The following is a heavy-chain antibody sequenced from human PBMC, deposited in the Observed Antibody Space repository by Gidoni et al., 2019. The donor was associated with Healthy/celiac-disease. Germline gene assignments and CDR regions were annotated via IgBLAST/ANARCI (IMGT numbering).Heavy chain of an antibody. D-gene: IGHD6-19*01. CDR3: ARVTPGYSSGWYNRGKNWFDP. CDR2: INHSGST. CDR1: GGSFSGYY. Sequence: QVQLQQWGAGLLKPSETLSLTCAVYGGSFSGYYWSWIRQPPGKGLEWIGEINHSGSTNYNPSLKSRVTISVDTSKNQFSLKLSSVTAADTAVYYCARVTPGYSSGWYNRGKNWFDPWGQGTLVTVSS. V-gene: IGHV4-34*01. J-gene: IGHJ5*02.